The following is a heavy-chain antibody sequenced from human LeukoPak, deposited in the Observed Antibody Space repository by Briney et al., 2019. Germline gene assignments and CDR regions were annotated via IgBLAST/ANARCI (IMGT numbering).Heavy chain of an antibody. D-gene: IGHD6-25*01. Sequence: SETLSLTCTVSGGSISSYYWSWIRQPPGKGLEWIGYIYYSGSTNYNPSLKSRVTISVDTSKNQFSLKLSSVTAADTAVYYCARFVAAAANTGRAFDIWGQGTMVTVSS. CDR1: GGSISSYY. V-gene: IGHV4-59*01. CDR2: IYYSGST. J-gene: IGHJ3*02. CDR3: ARFVAAAANTGRAFDI.